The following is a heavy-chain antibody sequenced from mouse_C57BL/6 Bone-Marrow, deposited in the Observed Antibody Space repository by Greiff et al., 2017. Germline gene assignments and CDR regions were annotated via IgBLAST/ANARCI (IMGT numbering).Heavy chain of an antibody. Sequence: EVKVEESGGGLVQPGGSMKLSCVASGFTFSNYWLNWVRQSPEKGLEWVAQIRLKSDNYATHYAESVKGRFTISRDDSKSSDLLQKNNLRAEDTGIYYCTVGFNYYGSSYGPYWGQGTTLTVSS. CDR1: GFTFSNYW. J-gene: IGHJ2*01. CDR3: TVGFNYYGSSYGPY. D-gene: IGHD1-1*01. V-gene: IGHV6-3*01. CDR2: IRLKSDNYAT.